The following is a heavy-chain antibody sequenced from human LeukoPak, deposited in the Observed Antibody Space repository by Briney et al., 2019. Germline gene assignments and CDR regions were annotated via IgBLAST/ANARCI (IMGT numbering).Heavy chain of an antibody. Sequence: PGGSLRLSCAASGFSFSDYGMHWVRQALGKWLEWVSYISSSGSTIYYADSVKGRFTISRDNAKNSLYLQMNSLRAEDTAVYYCAREVVTIFGVVIDPLDDYWGQGTLVTVSS. CDR1: GFSFSDYG. V-gene: IGHV3-48*04. J-gene: IGHJ4*02. D-gene: IGHD3-3*01. CDR2: ISSSGSTI. CDR3: AREVVTIFGVVIDPLDDY.